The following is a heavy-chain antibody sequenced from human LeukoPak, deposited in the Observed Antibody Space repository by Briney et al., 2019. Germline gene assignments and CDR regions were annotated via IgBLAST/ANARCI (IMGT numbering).Heavy chain of an antibody. D-gene: IGHD4-11*01. CDR3: ARRGTDYCTPSSCHPNWFAP. J-gene: IGHJ5*02. V-gene: IGHV3-11*03. CDR2: IDGSSSRT. Sequence: PGGSLRLSCAASGFIFSDYYMSWMRQAPGRGLEWLSYIDGSSSRTNYADSVKGRFTISRDNVKNSLYLQMNSLRAADTAVYFCARRGTDYCTPSSCHPNWFAPWGQGTQVTVSS. CDR1: GFIFSDYY.